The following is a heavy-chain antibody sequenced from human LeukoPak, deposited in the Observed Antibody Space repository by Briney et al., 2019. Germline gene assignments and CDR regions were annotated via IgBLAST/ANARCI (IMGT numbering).Heavy chain of an antibody. V-gene: IGHV4-34*01. CDR1: GGSFSGYY. J-gene: IGHJ4*02. D-gene: IGHD3-9*01. Sequence: SGTLSLTCAVYGGSFSGYYWSWIRQPPGKGLEWIGEINHSGSTNYNPSLKSRVTISVDTSKNQFSLKLSSVTAADTAVYYCASNVLRYFDWSDYWGQGTLVTVSS. CDR2: INHSGST. CDR3: ASNVLRYFDWSDY.